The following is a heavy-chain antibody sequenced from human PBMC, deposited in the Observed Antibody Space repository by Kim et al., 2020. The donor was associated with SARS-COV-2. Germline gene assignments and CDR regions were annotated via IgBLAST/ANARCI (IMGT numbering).Heavy chain of an antibody. CDR2: FSGQT. CDR3: ARFNIGAAADTTDYYFDY. Sequence: ASVKVSCKTSGYTFAKYGISWVRQAPGQRLEWMGFSGQTNYAQRFQGRLTMTTDTSTSTAHMELRSLKSDDTAVYYCARFNIGAAADTTDYYFDYWGQGTRVIVSS. CDR1: GYTFAKYG. D-gene: IGHD6-13*01. J-gene: IGHJ4*02. V-gene: IGHV1-18*01.